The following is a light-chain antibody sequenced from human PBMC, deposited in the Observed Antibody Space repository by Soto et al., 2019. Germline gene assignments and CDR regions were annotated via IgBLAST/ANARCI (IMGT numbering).Light chain of an antibody. CDR1: ISNIGAGYD. CDR3: QSNDNGLSGSAV. J-gene: IGLJ1*01. CDR2: GDS. V-gene: IGLV1-40*01. Sequence: QSLLAQPPSVYGAPGQRVTISCTGSISNIGAGYDVNWYQQLPETAPKLLIFGDSNRPSGVPDRFSGSKSGTSASLVITGLQADDEADYYCQSNDNGLSGSAVFGTGTKVTVL.